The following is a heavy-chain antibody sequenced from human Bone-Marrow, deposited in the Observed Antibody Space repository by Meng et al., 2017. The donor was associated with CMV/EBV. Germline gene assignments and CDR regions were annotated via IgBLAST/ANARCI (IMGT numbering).Heavy chain of an antibody. J-gene: IGHJ6*02. CDR2: ISYDGSNK. D-gene: IGHD1-1*01. CDR3: AKDSWWNARRPYYGMDV. CDR1: GFTFSSYA. V-gene: IGHV3-30*04. Sequence: SCAASGFTFSSYAMHWVRQAPGKGLEWVAVISYDGSNKYYADSVKGRFTISRDNSKNTLYLQMNSLRAEDTAVYYCAKDSWWNARRPYYGMDVWGQGTTVTVSS.